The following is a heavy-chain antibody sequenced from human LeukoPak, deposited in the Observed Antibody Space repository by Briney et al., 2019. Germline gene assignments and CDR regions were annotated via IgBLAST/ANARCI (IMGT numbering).Heavy chain of an antibody. CDR2: ISYDGSNK. CDR3: ARESVAFSSGWYAGDY. J-gene: IGHJ4*02. Sequence: GRSLRLSCAASGFTFSSYAMHWVRQAPGKGLEWVAVISYDGSNKYHADSVKGRFTISRDNSKNTLYLQMNSLRAEDTAVFYCARESVAFSSGWYAGDYWGQGTLVTVSS. D-gene: IGHD6-19*01. V-gene: IGHV3-30*04. CDR1: GFTFSSYA.